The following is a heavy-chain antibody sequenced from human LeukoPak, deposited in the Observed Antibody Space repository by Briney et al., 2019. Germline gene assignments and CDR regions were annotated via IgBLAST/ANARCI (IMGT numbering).Heavy chain of an antibody. CDR1: GFTLSSYA. Sequence: PGGSLRLSCAASGFTLSSYAMGWVRQSPGKGLEWVSIISSGGSTYYADSVKGRFTISRDNSKNTLYLQMNSLRAEDTAVYYCAKSGSYDSSLPVDYWGQGTLVTVSS. J-gene: IGHJ4*02. D-gene: IGHD3-22*01. V-gene: IGHV3-23*01. CDR2: ISSGGST. CDR3: AKSGSYDSSLPVDY.